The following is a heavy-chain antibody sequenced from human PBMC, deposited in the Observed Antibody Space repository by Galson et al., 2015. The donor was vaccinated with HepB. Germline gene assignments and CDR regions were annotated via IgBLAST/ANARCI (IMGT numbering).Heavy chain of an antibody. CDR3: ARETTPHGGGGFDY. D-gene: IGHD1/OR15-1a*01. J-gene: IGHJ4*02. CDR2: IWYDGSNK. Sequence: SLRLSCAASGFTFSSYGMHWVRQAPGKGLEWVAVIWYDGSNKYYADSVKGRFTISRDNSKNTLYLRMNSLRAEDTAVYYCARETTPHGGGGFDYWGQGTLVTVSS. CDR1: GFTFSSYG. V-gene: IGHV3-33*01.